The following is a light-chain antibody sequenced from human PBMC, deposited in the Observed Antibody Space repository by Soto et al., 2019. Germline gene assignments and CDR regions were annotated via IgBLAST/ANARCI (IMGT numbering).Light chain of an antibody. CDR2: GAS. CDR1: QSVRSNY. CDR3: QQDGGSPYT. V-gene: IGKV3-20*01. Sequence: EIVLTQSPGTLSLSPGERATLSCRASQSVRSNYLAWYQQKPGQAPRLLIYGASSRATGIPDRFSGTGSGTDFTLTIIRLEPEDFAVYYCQQDGGSPYTFGQGTKLEIK. J-gene: IGKJ2*01.